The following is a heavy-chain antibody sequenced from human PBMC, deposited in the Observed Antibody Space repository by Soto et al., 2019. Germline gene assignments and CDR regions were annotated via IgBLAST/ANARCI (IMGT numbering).Heavy chain of an antibody. CDR3: ARAADYYGSGSYLHFDY. J-gene: IGHJ4*02. CDR2: INAGNGNT. D-gene: IGHD3-10*01. Sequence: ASVKVSCKASGYTFTSYAMHWVRQAPGQRLEWMGWINAGNGNTKYSQKFQGRVTITRDTSASTAYMELSSLRSEDTAVYYCARAADYYGSGSYLHFDYWGQGTLVTVSS. CDR1: GYTFTSYA. V-gene: IGHV1-3*01.